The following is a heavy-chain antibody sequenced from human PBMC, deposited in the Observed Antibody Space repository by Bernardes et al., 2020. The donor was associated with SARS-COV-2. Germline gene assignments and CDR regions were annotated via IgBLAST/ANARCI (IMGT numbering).Heavy chain of an antibody. Sequence: ASVKVSCKASGYTFTDYYIHWVRQAPGQGLEWMGWINPNSGGTYFSQKFHGRVSMTRDTSISTAYMELSSLRSDDTALYFCARDIVVVPAARYFDNWGQGTLVTVSS. V-gene: IGHV1-2*02. D-gene: IGHD2-15*01. CDR1: GYTFTDYY. CDR3: ARDIVVVPAARYFDN. CDR2: INPNSGGT. J-gene: IGHJ4*02.